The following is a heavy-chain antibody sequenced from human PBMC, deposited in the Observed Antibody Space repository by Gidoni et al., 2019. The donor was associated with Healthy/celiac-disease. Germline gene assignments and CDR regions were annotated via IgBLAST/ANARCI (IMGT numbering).Heavy chain of an antibody. CDR3: ARGGLNIVHEYTRAKNWFDP. Sequence: QVQLQQWGAGLLKPSETLSLTCAAYGGSFSGYYWSWIRQPPGKGLEWIGEINHSGSTNYNPSLKSRVTISVDTSKNQFSLKLSSVTAADTAVYYCARGGLNIVHEYTRAKNWFDPWGQGTLVTVSS. D-gene: IGHD2-8*01. CDR2: INHSGST. J-gene: IGHJ5*02. V-gene: IGHV4-34*01. CDR1: GGSFSGYY.